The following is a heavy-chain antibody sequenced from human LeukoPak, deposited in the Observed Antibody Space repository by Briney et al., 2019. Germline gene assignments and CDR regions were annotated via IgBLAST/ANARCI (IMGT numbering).Heavy chain of an antibody. D-gene: IGHD2-21*02. CDR1: GFTFSSYD. CDR2: ISYDESDK. CDR3: ARVGCGPDGYSEGALDI. Sequence: GRSLRLSCSASGFTFSSYDIHWVRQAPGKGLEWVAAISYDESDKYFADSVKGRLTISRGSSKNTVYLQMNSLRPEDTALYYYARVGCGPDGYSEGALDIWGQGTLVTVSS. J-gene: IGHJ3*02. V-gene: IGHV3-30*03.